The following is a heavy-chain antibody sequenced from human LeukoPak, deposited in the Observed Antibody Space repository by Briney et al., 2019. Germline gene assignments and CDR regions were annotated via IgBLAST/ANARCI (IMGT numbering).Heavy chain of an antibody. D-gene: IGHD3-22*01. CDR2: IRSKAYGGTT. CDR1: GFTFGDYA. V-gene: IGHV3-49*04. CDR3: TYYDSSGYPDY. Sequence: GGSLRLSCTASGFTFGDYAMSWVRQAPGKGLEWVGFIRSKAYGGTTEYAASVKGRFTISRDDSKSIAYLQMNSLKTEDTAVYYCTYYDSSGYPDYWGQGTLVTVSS. J-gene: IGHJ4*02.